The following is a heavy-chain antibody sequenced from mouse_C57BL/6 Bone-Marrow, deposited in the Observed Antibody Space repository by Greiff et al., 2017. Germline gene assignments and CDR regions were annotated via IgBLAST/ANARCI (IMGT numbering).Heavy chain of an antibody. Sequence: QVQLQQPGAELVKPGASVKMSCKASGYTFTSYWITWVKQRPGQGLEWIGDIYPGSGSTNYNEKFKSKDTLTVDTSSSTAYMQLRSLTSEDSAVYCLFAYGSRFWYFDVWGTGTTVTVSS. CDR3: FAYGSRFWYFDV. CDR1: GYTFTSYW. D-gene: IGHD1-1*01. V-gene: IGHV1-55*01. CDR2: IYPGSGST. J-gene: IGHJ1*03.